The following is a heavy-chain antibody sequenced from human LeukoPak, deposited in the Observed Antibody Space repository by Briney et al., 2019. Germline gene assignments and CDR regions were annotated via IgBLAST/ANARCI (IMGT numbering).Heavy chain of an antibody. D-gene: IGHD3-10*01. CDR1: GFTFSSSY. CDR2: IYSVAST. CDR3: ARPYYGDGMDV. V-gene: IGHV3-66*04. Sequence: PGGSLRLSCAVSGFTFSSSYMSWVRQAPGKGLEWVSVIYSVASTYSADSVKGRFTISRDNSKNTLYLQMNSLRAEDTAVYYCARPYYGDGMDVWGQGTTVTVSS. J-gene: IGHJ6*02.